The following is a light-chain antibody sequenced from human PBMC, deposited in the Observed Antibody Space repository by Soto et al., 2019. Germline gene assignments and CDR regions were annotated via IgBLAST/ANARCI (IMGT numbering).Light chain of an antibody. CDR3: QQSYNTPRT. V-gene: IGKV1-39*01. CDR1: QTISSY. J-gene: IGKJ1*01. Sequence: DIQMTQSPSTRSASVGDRVTITCRASQTISSYLNWYQQKPGKAPKILIYAASSLQSGVPSRFSGSGSGTDFTLTISSLQPEDFATYFCQQSYNTPRTFGQGTKVDIK. CDR2: AAS.